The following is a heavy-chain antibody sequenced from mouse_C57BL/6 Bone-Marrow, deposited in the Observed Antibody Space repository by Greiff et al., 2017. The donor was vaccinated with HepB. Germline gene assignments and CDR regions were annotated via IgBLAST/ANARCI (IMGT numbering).Heavy chain of an antibody. CDR1: GYTFTDYN. CDR3: ARSHDSNRYFDV. V-gene: IGHV1-18*01. D-gene: IGHD2-5*01. J-gene: IGHJ1*03. Sequence: EVQLVESGPELVKPGASVKIPCKASGYTFTDYNMDWVKQSHGKSLEWIGDINPNNGGTIYNQKFKGKATLTVDKSSSTAYMELHSLTSEDTAVYYCARSHDSNRYFDVWGTGTTVTVSS. CDR2: INPNNGGT.